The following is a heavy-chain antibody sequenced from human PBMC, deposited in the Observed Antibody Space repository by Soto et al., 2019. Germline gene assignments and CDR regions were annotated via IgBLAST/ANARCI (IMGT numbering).Heavy chain of an antibody. CDR2: ISYDELAK. D-gene: IGHD2-2*01. Sequence: GGSLRLSCAASGFTFNSHAMHWVRQTPGQSMEWVAAISYDELAKKYASSVKGRFTVSRDNFKNTLSLQMNRLRPEDTAVYYCAKDSGYQLPDNYCYYGLDVWGQGARVTVSS. CDR3: AKDSGYQLPDNYCYYGLDV. J-gene: IGHJ6*02. V-gene: IGHV3-30*18. CDR1: GFTFNSHA.